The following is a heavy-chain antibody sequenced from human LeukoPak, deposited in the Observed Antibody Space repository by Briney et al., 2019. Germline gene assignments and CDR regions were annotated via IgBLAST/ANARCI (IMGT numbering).Heavy chain of an antibody. CDR3: ARRKEDIVVVPAAIALEAFDY. D-gene: IGHD2-2*02. CDR1: GGSISSSSYY. J-gene: IGHJ4*02. Sequence: SETLSLTCTVSGGSISSSSYYWGWIRQPPGKGLEWIGSIYYSGSTYYNPSLKSRVTISVDTSKNQFSLKLSSVTAADTAVYYCARRKEDIVVVPAAIALEAFDYWGQGTLVTVSS. CDR2: IYYSGST. V-gene: IGHV4-39*01.